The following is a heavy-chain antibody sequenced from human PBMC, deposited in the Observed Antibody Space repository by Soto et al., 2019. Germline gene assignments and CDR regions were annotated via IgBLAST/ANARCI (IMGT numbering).Heavy chain of an antibody. J-gene: IGHJ4*02. CDR1: GYTFTNND. V-gene: IGHV1-8*01. D-gene: IGHD1-1*01. CDR3: ARVAGNWHDDYFDY. CDR2: MNPSSGDT. Sequence: QVQRVQSGAEVKRPGASVKVSCKASGYTFTNNDINWVRQATVQGPEWMGWMNPSSGDTGYAQNFQGRVTMTRDTSISTAYMELRSLTPADTAVYYCARVAGNWHDDYFDYWGQGTLVTVSS.